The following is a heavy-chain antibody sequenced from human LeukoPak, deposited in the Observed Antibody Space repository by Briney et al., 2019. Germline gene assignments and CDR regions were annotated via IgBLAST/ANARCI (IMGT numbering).Heavy chain of an antibody. J-gene: IGHJ4*02. D-gene: IGHD3-3*01. CDR3: AKGVAYFWSGSDPFDY. CDR2: IKEDGSEK. CDR1: GFTFSSYW. V-gene: IGHV3-7*03. Sequence: PGGSLRLSCAASGFTFSSYWMKWVRQTPGKGLEWVASIKEDGSEKYYVDSVRGRFTISRDNAKNSLYLQMNSLRAEDTAVYYCAKGVAYFWSGSDPFDYWGQGTLVTVSS.